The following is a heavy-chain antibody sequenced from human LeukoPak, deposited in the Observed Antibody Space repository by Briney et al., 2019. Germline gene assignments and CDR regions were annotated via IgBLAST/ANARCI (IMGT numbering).Heavy chain of an antibody. Sequence: GGSLRLSCAASGFTFSSFAINWVRQAPGKGLEWVAVISYDGSNKYYADSVKGRFTISRDNSKNTLYLQMNSLRAEDTAVYYCAREAPTTFWVNYYYGMDVWGQGTTVTVSS. CDR1: GFTFSSFA. J-gene: IGHJ6*02. D-gene: IGHD4-11*01. CDR3: AREAPTTFWVNYYYGMDV. V-gene: IGHV3-30-3*01. CDR2: ISYDGSNK.